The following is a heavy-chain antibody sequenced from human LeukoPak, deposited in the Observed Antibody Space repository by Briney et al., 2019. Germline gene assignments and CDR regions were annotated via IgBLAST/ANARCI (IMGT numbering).Heavy chain of an antibody. V-gene: IGHV3-49*04. Sequence: GRSLRLSCRTSGFTVGDYAMNWVRQAPGKGLEWLGFIKSKPHGGTTQYAASVNGRFTISRDDSRNIAYLQMNSLKIEDTAVYYCAKGSSSSDGDYWGQGTLVTVSS. CDR2: IKSKPHGGTT. CDR1: GFTVGDYA. D-gene: IGHD6-6*01. CDR3: AKGSSSSDGDY. J-gene: IGHJ4*02.